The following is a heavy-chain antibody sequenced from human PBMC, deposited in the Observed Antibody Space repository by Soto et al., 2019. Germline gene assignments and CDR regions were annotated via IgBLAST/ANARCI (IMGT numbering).Heavy chain of an antibody. J-gene: IGHJ6*02. CDR2: ISSSSSYK. CDR1: GFTFSNYA. D-gene: IGHD4-17*01. V-gene: IGHV3-21*04. Sequence: GGSLRLSCAASGFTFSNYAMHWVRQAPGKGLEWVTFISSSSSYKYYADSVKGRFTISRDNAKNSLYLQMNSLRAEDTAVYYCAREGLVLVPTTVNSDYYYYAMDVWGQGTTVTVSS. CDR3: AREGLVLVPTTVNSDYYYYAMDV.